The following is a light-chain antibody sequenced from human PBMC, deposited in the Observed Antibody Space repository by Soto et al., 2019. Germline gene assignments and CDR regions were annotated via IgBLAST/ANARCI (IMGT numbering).Light chain of an antibody. CDR3: QHYDTYPNT. J-gene: IGKJ2*01. CDR2: GAS. Sequence: DTQMTQSPSTLSAYVGDRVTITCRASQSISSWLAWYQQKPGKAPKLLIYGASNLESGVPSRFSGSGSGTEFTLTISSLQPDDSATYYCQHYDTYPNTFGQGTKLEI. CDR1: QSISSW. V-gene: IGKV1-5*03.